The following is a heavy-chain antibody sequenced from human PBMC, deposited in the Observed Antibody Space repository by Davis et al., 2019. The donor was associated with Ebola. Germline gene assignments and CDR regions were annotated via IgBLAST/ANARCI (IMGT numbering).Heavy chain of an antibody. CDR2: ISSSSNYI. J-gene: IGHJ4*02. D-gene: IGHD6-19*01. CDR1: GFTFSSYS. V-gene: IGHV3-21*01. CDR3: ATTTQYSSDQNKPVDY. Sequence: PGGSLRLSCAASGFTFSSYSMNWVRQAPGKGLEWVSFISSSSNYIYYADSVKVRFTTSRANAKNSTYLQMNTLRAEDTAVYYCATTTQYSSDQNKPVDYWGQGTLVTVSS.